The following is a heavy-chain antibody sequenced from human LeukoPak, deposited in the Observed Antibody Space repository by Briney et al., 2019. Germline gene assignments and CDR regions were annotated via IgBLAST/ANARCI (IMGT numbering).Heavy chain of an antibody. D-gene: IGHD3-10*01. Sequence: PGGSLRLSCAASGFTFSSYWMTWVCQAPGKGLEWVANIKEDGSVKYYVESVKGRFTISRDNAKNSLYLQMNSLRAEDTAVYYCAASITMFDYWGQGTLVTVSS. CDR3: AASITMFDY. CDR1: GFTFSSYW. J-gene: IGHJ4*02. CDR2: IKEDGSVK. V-gene: IGHV3-7*02.